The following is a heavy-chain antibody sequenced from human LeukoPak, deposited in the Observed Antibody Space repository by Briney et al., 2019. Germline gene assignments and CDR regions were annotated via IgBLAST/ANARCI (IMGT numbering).Heavy chain of an antibody. CDR3: ARDSRRWLQSEAPSPVLSS. Sequence: PGGSLRLSCAASGFTFSSYEMNWVRQAPGKGLEWVSYISSSGSTIYYADSVKGRFTISRDNAKNSLYLQMNSLRAEDTAVYYCARDSRRWLQSEAPSPVLSSWGQGTLVTVSS. V-gene: IGHV3-48*03. CDR1: GFTFSSYE. D-gene: IGHD5-24*01. CDR2: ISSSGSTI. J-gene: IGHJ4*02.